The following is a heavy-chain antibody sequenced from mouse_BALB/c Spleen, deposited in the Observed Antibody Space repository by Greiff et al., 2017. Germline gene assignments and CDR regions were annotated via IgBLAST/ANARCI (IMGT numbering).Heavy chain of an antibody. J-gene: IGHJ4*01. CDR3: ARGTTVVEGFAMDY. Sequence: EVKLQESGPGLVKPSQSLSLTCTVTGYSITSDYAWNWIRQFPGNKLEWMGYISYSGSTSYNPSLKSRISITRDTSKNQFFLQLKSVTTEDTATYYCARGTTVVEGFAMDYWGQGTSVTVSS. D-gene: IGHD1-1*01. CDR2: ISYSGST. V-gene: IGHV3-2*02. CDR1: GYSITSDYA.